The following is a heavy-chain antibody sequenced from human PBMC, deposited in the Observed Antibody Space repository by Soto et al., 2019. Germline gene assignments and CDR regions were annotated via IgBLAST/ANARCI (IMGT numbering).Heavy chain of an antibody. CDR2: IWYDGSNT. CDR1: GFFLRDFG. CDR3: AIARVGRWPPFAY. J-gene: IGHJ4*02. V-gene: IGHV3-33*01. D-gene: IGHD1-26*01. Sequence: GGSLRLSCVASGFFLRDFGMHWVRQAPGKGLEWVSVIWYDGSNTYQGESVKGRFTMSRDISKNTLYLQMDSLRPEDTAVYYCAIARVGRWPPFAYGAQGTLVTAPQ.